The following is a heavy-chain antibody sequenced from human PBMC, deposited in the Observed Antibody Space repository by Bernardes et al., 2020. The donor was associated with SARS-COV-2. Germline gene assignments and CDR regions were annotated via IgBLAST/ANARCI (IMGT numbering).Heavy chain of an antibody. CDR1: GYTFTGYY. D-gene: IGHD3-10*01. V-gene: IGHV1-2*04. CDR2: INPNSGGT. J-gene: IGHJ6*02. Sequence: ASVKVSCKASGYTFTGYYMHWVRQAPGQGLEWMGWINPNSGGTNYAQKFQGWVTMTRDTSISTAYMELSRLRSDDTAVYYCARDLGSGSPYYYYGMDVWGQGTTVTVSS. CDR3: ARDLGSGSPYYYYGMDV.